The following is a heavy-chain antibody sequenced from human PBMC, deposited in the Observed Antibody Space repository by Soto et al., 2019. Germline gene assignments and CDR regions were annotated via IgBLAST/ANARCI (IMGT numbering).Heavy chain of an antibody. D-gene: IGHD2-15*01. CDR1: GGSFSGYY. CDR3: AGNRPGYCSGGSCYSWGILGPSKNNWFDP. CDR2: INHSGST. Sequence: SETLSLTCAVYGGSFSGYYWSWIRQPPGKGLEWIGEINHSGSTNYNPSLKSRVTISVDTSKNQFSLKLSSVTAADTAVYYCAGNRPGYCSGGSCYSWGILGPSKNNWFDPWGQGTLVTVSS. V-gene: IGHV4-34*01. J-gene: IGHJ5*02.